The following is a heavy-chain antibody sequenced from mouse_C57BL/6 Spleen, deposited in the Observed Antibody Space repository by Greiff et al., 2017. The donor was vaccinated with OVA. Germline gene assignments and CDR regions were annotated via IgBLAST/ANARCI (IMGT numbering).Heavy chain of an antibody. CDR1: GYAFSSYW. J-gene: IGHJ2*01. Sequence: QVQLQQSGAELVKPGASVKISCKASGYAFSSYWMNWVKQRPGKGLEWIGQIYPGDGDTNYNGKFKGKATLTADKSSSTAYMQLSSLTSEDSAVYFCARFYYGNPYYFDYWGQGTTLTVSS. V-gene: IGHV1-80*01. CDR3: ARFYYGNPYYFDY. D-gene: IGHD2-1*01. CDR2: IYPGDGDT.